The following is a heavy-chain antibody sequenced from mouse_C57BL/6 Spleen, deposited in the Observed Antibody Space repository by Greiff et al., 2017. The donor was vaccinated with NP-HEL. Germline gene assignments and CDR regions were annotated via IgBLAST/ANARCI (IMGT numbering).Heavy chain of an antibody. CDR2: ISYDGSN. J-gene: IGHJ4*01. CDR1: GYSITSGYY. Sequence: EVQLQESGPGLVKPSQSLSLTCSVTGYSITSGYYWNWIRQFPGNKLEWMGYISYDGSNNYNPSLKNRISINRDTSKNQFFLKLNSVTTEDTATYYCARDNPYAMDYWGQGTSVTVSS. CDR3: ARDNPYAMDY. V-gene: IGHV3-6*01.